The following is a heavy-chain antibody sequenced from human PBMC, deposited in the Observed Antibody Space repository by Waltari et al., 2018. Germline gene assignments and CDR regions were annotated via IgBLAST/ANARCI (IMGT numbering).Heavy chain of an antibody. CDR3: AREYSIVVVVAATDWFDP. CDR2: INPNSGGT. D-gene: IGHD2-15*01. V-gene: IGHV1-2*02. Sequence: QVQLVQSGAEVKQPGASVKVSCKASGYTFTGYYMHWVRQAPGQGLEWMGWINPNSGGTNYAQKFQGRVTMTRDTSISTAYMELSRLRSDDTAVYYCAREYSIVVVVAATDWFDPWGQGTLVTVSS. CDR1: GYTFTGYY. J-gene: IGHJ5*02.